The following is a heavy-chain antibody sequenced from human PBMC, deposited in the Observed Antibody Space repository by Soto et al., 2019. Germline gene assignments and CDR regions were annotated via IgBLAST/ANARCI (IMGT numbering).Heavy chain of an antibody. Sequence: PSETLSLTCTVSGGSISSYYWSWIRQPPGKGLEWIGYIYYSGSTNYNPSLKSRVTISVDTSKNQFSLKLSSVTAADTAVYCCARASPRRWFDPWGQGTLVTVSS. J-gene: IGHJ5*02. CDR3: ARASPRRWFDP. CDR2: IYYSGST. V-gene: IGHV4-59*08. CDR1: GGSISSYY.